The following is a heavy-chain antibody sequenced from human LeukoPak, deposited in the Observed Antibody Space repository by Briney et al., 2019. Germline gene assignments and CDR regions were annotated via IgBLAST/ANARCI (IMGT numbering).Heavy chain of an antibody. CDR2: ISYDGSDK. CDR1: GFTFDGYD. V-gene: IGHV3-30*18. J-gene: IGHJ5*02. Sequence: GGSLRLSCAASGFTFDGYDMHGVRQAPGKGVEWGAIISYDGSDKYYGDSVKGRFTISRDNSKSTLYLQMNSLRAEDTAVYYCAKDLFRWELPKGPLDPWGQGTLVTVSS. CDR3: AKDLFRWELPKGPLDP. D-gene: IGHD1-26*01.